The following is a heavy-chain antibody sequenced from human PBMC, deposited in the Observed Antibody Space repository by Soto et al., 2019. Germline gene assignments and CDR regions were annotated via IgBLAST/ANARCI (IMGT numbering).Heavy chain of an antibody. CDR3: ARSTYGEGYPHFFAD. CDR1: GGSIHDIDSY. Sequence: QVQLQESGPGLVMPSQTLSLTCTVSGGSIHDIDSYWTWIRQSPGRGPEWIGYIHNSGNTFYSPSLKRRLAMSIDTSKSQFSLKLRAVTAADTAFYYCARSTYGEGYPHFFADWGQGTLVTVSS. CDR2: IHNSGNT. D-gene: IGHD3-16*02. J-gene: IGHJ4*02. V-gene: IGHV4-30-4*01.